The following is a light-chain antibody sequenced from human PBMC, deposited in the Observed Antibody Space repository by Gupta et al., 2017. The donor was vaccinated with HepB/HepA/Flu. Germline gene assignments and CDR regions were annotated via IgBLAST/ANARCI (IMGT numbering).Light chain of an antibody. CDR3: QQSYRTPYT. CDR1: QSISSY. CDR2: GAS. J-gene: IGKJ2*01. V-gene: IGKV1-39*01. Sequence: DIQMTQSPSSLSASVGDRVTITCRASQSISSYLNWYQQKPGKAPNLLIYGASNLQSGVPPRFSGSGSGTDFTLAISSPQPEDFATYYCQQSYRTPYTFGQGTKVEIK.